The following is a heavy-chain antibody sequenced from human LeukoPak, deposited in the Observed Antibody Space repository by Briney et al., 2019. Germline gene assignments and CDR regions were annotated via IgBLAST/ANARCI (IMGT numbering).Heavy chain of an antibody. CDR2: IKQDGSEK. D-gene: IGHD2-21*02. CDR3: ASTYVVVTAVHDAFHI. CDR1: GFNFNNYG. V-gene: IGHV3-7*01. Sequence: GGSLRLSCAVSGFNFNNYGVSWVRQAPGKGLEWVANIKQDGSEKYYVDSVKGRFTISRDNAKNSLYLQMNSLRAEDTAVYYCASTYVVVTAVHDAFHIWGQGTMVTVSS. J-gene: IGHJ3*02.